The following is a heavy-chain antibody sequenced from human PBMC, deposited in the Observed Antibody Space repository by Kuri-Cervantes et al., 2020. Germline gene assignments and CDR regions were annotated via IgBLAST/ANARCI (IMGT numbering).Heavy chain of an antibody. CDR2: INHSGNT. CDR3: ARDDCSGGSCYSD. J-gene: IGHJ4*02. CDR1: AGSFSGFY. D-gene: IGHD2-15*01. V-gene: IGHV4-34*01. Sequence: SQTLSLTCAISAGSFSGFYWSWIRQPPGKGLEWIGEINHSGNTNYNPSLKSRVTISVDTSKNQFSLKMNSVTSSDTAVYYCARDDCSGGSCYSDWGQGALVTVSS.